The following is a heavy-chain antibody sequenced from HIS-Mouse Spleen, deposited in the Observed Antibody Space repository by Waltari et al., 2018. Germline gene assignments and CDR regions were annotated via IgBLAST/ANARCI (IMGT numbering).Heavy chain of an antibody. Sequence: QVQLVESGGGVVQLGRALRLSGAASGFTFSSYGMHWVRQAPGKGLEWVAVISYDGSNKYYADSVKGRFTISRDNSKNTLYLQMNSLRAEDTAVYYCAKDKHHAFDYWGQGTLVTVSS. CDR2: ISYDGSNK. CDR3: AKDKHHAFDY. J-gene: IGHJ4*02. V-gene: IGHV3-30*18. CDR1: GFTFSSYG.